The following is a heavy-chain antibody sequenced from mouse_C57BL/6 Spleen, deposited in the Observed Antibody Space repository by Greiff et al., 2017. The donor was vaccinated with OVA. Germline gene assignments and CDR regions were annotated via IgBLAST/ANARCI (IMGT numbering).Heavy chain of an antibody. J-gene: IGHJ1*03. Sequence: EVKLVESGGGLVQPKGSLKLSCAASGFSFNTYAMNWVRQAPGKGLEWVARIRSKSNNYATYYADSVKDRFTISRDDSESMIYLQMNNLKTEDTGMYDCERSYYSNPLGYFDDWGTGTTVTVSS. CDR3: ERSYYSNPLGYFDD. CDR1: GFSFNTYA. CDR2: IRSKSNNYAT. V-gene: IGHV10-1*01. D-gene: IGHD2-5*01.